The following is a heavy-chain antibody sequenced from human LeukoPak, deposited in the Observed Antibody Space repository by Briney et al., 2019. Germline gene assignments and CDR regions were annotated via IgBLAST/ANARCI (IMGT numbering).Heavy chain of an antibody. J-gene: IGHJ4*02. D-gene: IGHD1-1*01. CDR2: TKIKTDDGTP. V-gene: IGHV3-15*01. CDR3: VSGGGTADY. Sequence: VGRTKIKTDDGTPDYADPVKGRFTISRDDSKNTVYLEMKSLETEDTAVYYCVSGGGTADYWGQGTLVSVSS.